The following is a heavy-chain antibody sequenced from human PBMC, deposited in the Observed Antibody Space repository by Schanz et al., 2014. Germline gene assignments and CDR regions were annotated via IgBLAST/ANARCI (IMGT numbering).Heavy chain of an antibody. CDR1: GGTFSSSA. J-gene: IGHJ6*02. D-gene: IGHD1-26*01. V-gene: IGHV1-69*02. Sequence: QVQLIQSGPEVTKPGTSVRVSCTASGGTFSSSAITWVRQAPEQRLDWTGKRLPVFGITNYAQTLHGRISMSADKSATTAYLDLNSLTSEDTAVFYCAIRGHSFDVGGFGGDYSYGLDVWGQGTSVTVSS. CDR3: AIRGHSFDVGGFGGDYSYGLDV. CDR2: RLPVFGIT.